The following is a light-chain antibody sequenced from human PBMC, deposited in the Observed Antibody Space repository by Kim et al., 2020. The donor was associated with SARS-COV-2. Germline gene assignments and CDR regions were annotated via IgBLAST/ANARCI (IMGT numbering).Light chain of an antibody. V-gene: IGLV1-40*01. CDR3: QSFDSTLSAFV. CDR2: ANN. CDR1: SSNIGAGFH. Sequence: QRITIACTGTSSNIGAGFHVHWYQHLPGLAPTLLVFANNNRPSGVPDRFSASKSDTSAYLAITGLQAEDEADYFCQSFDSTLSAFVYGVGTKVTVL. J-gene: IGLJ1*01.